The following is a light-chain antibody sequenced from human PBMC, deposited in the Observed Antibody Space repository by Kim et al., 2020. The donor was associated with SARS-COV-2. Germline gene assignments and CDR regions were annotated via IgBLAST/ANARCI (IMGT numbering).Light chain of an antibody. CDR2: AAS. Sequence: DIQMTQSPSSLSASVGDRVNITCQASQGILDYLSWYQQKPGKAPKLLISAASNLETGVPSRVSGSGSGTHFIFTISSLQSEDFATYYCQQCDAVPFTFGGGTKLEI. V-gene: IGKV1-33*01. CDR1: QGILDY. J-gene: IGKJ2*01. CDR3: QQCDAVPFT.